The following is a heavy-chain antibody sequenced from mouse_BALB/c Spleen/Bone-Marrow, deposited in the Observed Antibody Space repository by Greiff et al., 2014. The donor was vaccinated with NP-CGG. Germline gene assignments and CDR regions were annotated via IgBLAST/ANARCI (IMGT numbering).Heavy chain of an antibody. CDR2: IYPSNGVP. CDR3: TRSGFYGYGSYFDV. CDR1: GYTFTNYY. V-gene: IGHV1S16*01. Sequence: QVQLQESRIQLSACGTSVKLSCKVSGYTFTNYYVFWVKQRHGQGLEWIGEIYPSNGVPNSNEKFMSKATLTVDTSSSTAYMHHSRLTSEDAAVDYYTRSGFYGYGSYFDVGGAGTTVTVSS. D-gene: IGHD2-2*01. J-gene: IGHJ1*01.